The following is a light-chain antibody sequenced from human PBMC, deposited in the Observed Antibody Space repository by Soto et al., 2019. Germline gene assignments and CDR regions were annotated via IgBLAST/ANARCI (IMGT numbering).Light chain of an antibody. CDR2: LGS. J-gene: IGKJ1*01. V-gene: IGKV2-28*01. CDR1: LSLLHINGYNY. Sequence: DLVMTQSALSLSVTPGEPASISCRSSLSLLHINGYNYLDWYLQKPGQSPQLLIYLGSNRASGVPDRFSGSGSATDFTLKISRVEAEDVGVYYCMQALQSPWTFGQGTKVEIK. CDR3: MQALQSPWT.